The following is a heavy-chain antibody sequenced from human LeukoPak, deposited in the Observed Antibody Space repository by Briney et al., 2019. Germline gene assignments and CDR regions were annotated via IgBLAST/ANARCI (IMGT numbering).Heavy chain of an antibody. CDR2: ISSSSSYI. J-gene: IGHJ4*02. CDR3: ARGSLGEVDY. V-gene: IGHV3-21*01. CDR1: GFTFSSYS. D-gene: IGHD3-10*01. Sequence: WGSLRLSCAASGFTFSSYSMNWVRQAPGKGLEWVSSISSSSSYIYYADSVKGRFTISRDNAKNSLYLQMNSLRAEDTAVYYCARGSLGEVDYWGQGTLVTVSS.